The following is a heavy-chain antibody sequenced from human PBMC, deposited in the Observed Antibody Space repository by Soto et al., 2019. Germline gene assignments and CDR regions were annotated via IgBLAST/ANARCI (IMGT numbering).Heavy chain of an antibody. J-gene: IGHJ4*02. CDR1: GFTFDDYA. V-gene: IGHV3-9*01. Sequence: VQLVESGGGLVQPGGSLRLSCAASGFTFDDYAMHWVRQPPGKGLEWVSGLTRNSDNIGYADSVKGRFTISRDNAKNSLYLQMNRLRVEDTALYYCAKAGYNCGHGLGLWGQGTLVTVSS. CDR2: LTRNSDNI. CDR3: AKAGYNCGHGLGL. D-gene: IGHD5-18*01.